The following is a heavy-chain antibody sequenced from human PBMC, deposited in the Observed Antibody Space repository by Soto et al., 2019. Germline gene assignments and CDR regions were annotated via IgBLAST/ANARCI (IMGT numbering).Heavy chain of an antibody. CDR1: GGSFSGYY. Sequence: SETLYITCAVYGGSFSGYYWSWIRQPPGKGLEWIGEINHSGSTNYNPSLKSRVTISVDTSKNQFSLKLSSVTAADTAVYYCASSGTTVTFNWFDPWGQGTLVTVSS. V-gene: IGHV4-34*01. CDR3: ASSGTTVTFNWFDP. J-gene: IGHJ5*02. D-gene: IGHD4-4*01. CDR2: INHSGST.